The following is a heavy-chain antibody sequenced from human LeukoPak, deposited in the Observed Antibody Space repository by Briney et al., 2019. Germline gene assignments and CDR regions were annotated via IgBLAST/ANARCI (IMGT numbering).Heavy chain of an antibody. J-gene: IGHJ6*02. CDR1: GFTVSSNY. CDR2: IYSGGST. D-gene: IGHD7-27*01. Sequence: GGSLRLSCAASGFTVSSNYMSWVRQAPGKGLEWVSVIYSGGSTYYADSVKGRFTISRDNSKNTLYLQMNSLRAEDTAVYYCARDRWGYGMDVWGQGTTVTVSS. CDR3: ARDRWGYGMDV. V-gene: IGHV3-66*01.